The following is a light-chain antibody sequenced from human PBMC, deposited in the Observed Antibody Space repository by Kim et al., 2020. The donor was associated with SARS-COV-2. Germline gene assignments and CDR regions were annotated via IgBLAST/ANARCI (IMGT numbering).Light chain of an antibody. Sequence: QSVLTQPPSASGTPGQRVTISCSGSSSNIGSDYVYWYQQLPGTAPKLFIYRNSQRPSGVHDRFSGSKSGTSASLAISGLRFEDEAEYYCAVWDESLSGWLFGGGTKLTVL. J-gene: IGLJ3*02. CDR1: SSNIGSDY. V-gene: IGLV1-47*01. CDR2: RNS. CDR3: AVWDESLSGWL.